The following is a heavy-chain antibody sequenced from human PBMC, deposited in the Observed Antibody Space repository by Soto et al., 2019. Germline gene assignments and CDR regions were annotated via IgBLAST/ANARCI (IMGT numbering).Heavy chain of an antibody. V-gene: IGHV4-59*01. J-gene: IGHJ4*02. CDR1: GGSISSYY. Sequence: PSETLSLTCTVSGGSISSYYWSWIRQPPGKGLEWIGYIYYSGSTNYNPSLKSRVTISVDTSKNQFSLKLSSVTAADTAVYYCARDNSGSLKGIDYWGQGTLVTVSS. CDR2: IYYSGST. D-gene: IGHD1-26*01. CDR3: ARDNSGSLKGIDY.